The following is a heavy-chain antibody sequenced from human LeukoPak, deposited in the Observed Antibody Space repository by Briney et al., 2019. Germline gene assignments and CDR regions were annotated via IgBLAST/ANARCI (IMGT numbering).Heavy chain of an antibody. CDR2: IYTSGST. CDR3: ARDRWYYDILTGYYNEGNWFDP. D-gene: IGHD3-9*01. CDR1: GGSISSYY. J-gene: IGHJ5*02. V-gene: IGHV4-4*07. Sequence: PSETLSLTCTVSGGSISSYYWSWIRQPAGKGLEWIGRIYTSGSTNYNPSLKSRVTMSVDTSKNQFSLKLSSVTAADTAVHYCARDRWYYDILTGYYNEGNWFDPWGQGTLVTVSS.